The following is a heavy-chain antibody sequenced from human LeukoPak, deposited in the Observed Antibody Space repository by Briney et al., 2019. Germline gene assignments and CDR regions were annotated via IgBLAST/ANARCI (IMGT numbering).Heavy chain of an antibody. Sequence: SETLSLTCAVYGGSFSGYYWSWIRQPPGKGLEWIGEINHSGSTNYNPSFKSRVTIPVDTSKNQFSLKLSSVTAADTAVYYCARDPILTGYYHPKRNFDYWGQGTLVTVSS. V-gene: IGHV4-34*01. D-gene: IGHD3-9*01. CDR2: INHSGST. CDR1: GGSFSGYY. J-gene: IGHJ4*02. CDR3: ARDPILTGYYHPKRNFDY.